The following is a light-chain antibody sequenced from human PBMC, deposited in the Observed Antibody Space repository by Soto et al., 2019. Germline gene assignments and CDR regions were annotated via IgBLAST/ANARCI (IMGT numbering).Light chain of an antibody. J-gene: IGKJ1*01. V-gene: IGKV1-27*01. CDR2: TAS. Sequence: DVQITPSPSSRSXXXXXXXXXXXRASQGINNYLAWYQQKPGKPPVLLIYTASTLKPGVPSRFSGSGAGTEFTLTISSLEPEDFAVYYCQQYGSSGTFGQGTKVDIK. CDR1: QGINNY. CDR3: QQYGSSGT.